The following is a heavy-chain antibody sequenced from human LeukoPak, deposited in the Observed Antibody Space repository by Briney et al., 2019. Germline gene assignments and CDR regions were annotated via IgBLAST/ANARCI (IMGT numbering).Heavy chain of an antibody. J-gene: IGHJ4*02. D-gene: IGHD3-3*01. CDR3: AKDRGALRFLEWLLLDY. CDR2: ISGSGGST. CDR1: GFTFSSYA. Sequence: GASLRLSCAASGFTFSSYAVSWVRQAPGKGLEWVSAISGSGGSTYYADSVKGRFTISRDNSKNTLYLQMNSLRAEDTAVYYCAKDRGALRFLEWLLLDYWGQGTLVTVSS. V-gene: IGHV3-23*01.